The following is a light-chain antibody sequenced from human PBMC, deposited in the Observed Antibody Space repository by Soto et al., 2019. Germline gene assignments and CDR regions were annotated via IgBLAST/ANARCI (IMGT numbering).Light chain of an antibody. J-gene: IGKJ2*01. CDR1: QTVSSSN. V-gene: IGKV3-20*01. Sequence: VLTQSPGTLSLSPGGRATLSCRASQTVSSSNLAWYQKKPGQAPRVVIYVASTRATGIPDRFSGSGSGIEFTLTITRLEPEDFAVYYCQQYDNSPYTFGQGTNLEIK. CDR3: QQYDNSPYT. CDR2: VAS.